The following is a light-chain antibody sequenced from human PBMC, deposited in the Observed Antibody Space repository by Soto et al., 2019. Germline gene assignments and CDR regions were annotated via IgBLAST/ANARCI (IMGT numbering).Light chain of an antibody. CDR1: QSVSSY. CDR3: QQRSNWPG. J-gene: IGKJ4*02. V-gene: IGKV3-11*01. CDR2: DAS. Sequence: EIVLTQSPATLSLSPGERATLSCRASQSVSSYLAWYQQKPGQAPRLLIYDASNRATGIPARFSGSGSGTDFPLTISSLEPEVFAVYYCQQRSNWPGFGGGTKVEIK.